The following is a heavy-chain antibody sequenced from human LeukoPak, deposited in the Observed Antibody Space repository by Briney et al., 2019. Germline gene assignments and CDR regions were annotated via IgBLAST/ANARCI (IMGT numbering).Heavy chain of an antibody. CDR2: ISTGGST. J-gene: IGHJ4*02. CDR3: ATSPGGFYFEYYSDF. D-gene: IGHD2/OR15-2a*01. V-gene: IGHV4-4*09. CDR1: GGSISSFY. Sequence: SETLSLTCTVSGGSISSFYWSWIRQPPGKGLEWIGYISTGGSTNYNPFLKSRVTISVDTSKNQFSLNLGSVTAADTAVYYCATSPGGFYFEYYSDFWGQGTLVTVSS.